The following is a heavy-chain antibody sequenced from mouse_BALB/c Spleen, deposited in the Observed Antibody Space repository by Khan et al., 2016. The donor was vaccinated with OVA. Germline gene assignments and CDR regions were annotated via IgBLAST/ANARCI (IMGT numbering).Heavy chain of an antibody. Sequence: EVKLLESGPGLVKPSQSLSLTCTVTGYSITSDYAWNWIRQFPGNKLEWMGYISSSGSTNYNPALKSRISITRDTSKKQFFLNLNSVTTEDTATYYCARDGSRYNYAMDYWGQGTSVTVSS. CDR2: ISSSGST. J-gene: IGHJ4*01. CDR1: GYSITSDYA. CDR3: ARDGSRYNYAMDY. D-gene: IGHD2-3*01. V-gene: IGHV3-2*02.